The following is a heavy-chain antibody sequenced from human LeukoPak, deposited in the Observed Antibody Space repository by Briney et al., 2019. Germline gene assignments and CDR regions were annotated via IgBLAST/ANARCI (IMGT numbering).Heavy chain of an antibody. CDR2: INHSGST. D-gene: IGHD3-10*01. Sequence: SETLSLTCAVYSGSFSGYYWSWIRQPPGKGLEWIGEINHSGSTNYNPSLKSRVTISVDTSKNQFSLKLSSVTAADTAVFYCATRTMGRGTRAGFGPWGQGTLGTVSS. CDR3: ATRTMGRGTRAGFGP. CDR1: SGSFSGYY. J-gene: IGHJ5*02. V-gene: IGHV4-34*01.